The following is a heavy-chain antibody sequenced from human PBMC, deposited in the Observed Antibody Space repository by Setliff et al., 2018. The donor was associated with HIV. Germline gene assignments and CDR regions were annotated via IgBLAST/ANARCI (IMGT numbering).Heavy chain of an antibody. Sequence: SVKVSCKASGGTFSSYAISWVRQAPGQGLEWMGGIIPILGIANYAQKFQGRVTMTTDTSTSTAYMELRSLTSDDTAVYYCARDSGALYCSSTSCYAYWGQGTVVTVSS. V-gene: IGHV1-69*10. J-gene: IGHJ4*02. D-gene: IGHD2-2*01. CDR1: GGTFSSYA. CDR3: ARDSGALYCSSTSCYAY. CDR2: IIPILGIA.